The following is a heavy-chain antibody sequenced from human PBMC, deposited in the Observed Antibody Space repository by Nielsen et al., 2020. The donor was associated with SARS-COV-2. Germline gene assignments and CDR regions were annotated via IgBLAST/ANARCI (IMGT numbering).Heavy chain of an antibody. D-gene: IGHD3-16*01. Sequence: GESLKISCRVFGFTFRNYAMSWVRQAPGKGLEWISGISGGGGTTYYADSVQGRFSISRDNSKNSLFLQMNSLTVDDTAIYYCANGGMAWGQGTRVTVSS. CDR2: ISGGGGTT. CDR3: ANGGMA. V-gene: IGHV3-23*01. CDR1: GFTFRNYA. J-gene: IGHJ5*02.